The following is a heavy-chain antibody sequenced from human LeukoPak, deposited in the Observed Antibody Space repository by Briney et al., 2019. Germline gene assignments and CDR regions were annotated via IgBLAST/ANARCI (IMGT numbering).Heavy chain of an antibody. Sequence: GGSLRLSCAASGFTFDDYAMHWVRQAPGKGLEWVSGISWNSGSIGYADSVKGRFTISRDNAKNSLYLQMNSLRAEDMALYYCAKAGYSYGPYSYYLDYWGQGTLVTVSS. D-gene: IGHD5-18*01. J-gene: IGHJ4*02. V-gene: IGHV3-9*03. CDR1: GFTFDDYA. CDR3: AKAGYSYGPYSYYLDY. CDR2: ISWNSGSI.